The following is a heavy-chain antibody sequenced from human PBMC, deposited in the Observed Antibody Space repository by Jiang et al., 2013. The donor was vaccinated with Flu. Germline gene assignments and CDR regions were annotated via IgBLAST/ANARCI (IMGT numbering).Heavy chain of an antibody. CDR3: ARSIAAAGEFDL. CDR2: IWYDGSNK. Sequence: VQLVESGGGVVQPGRSLRLSCAASGFTFSSYGMHWVRQAPGKGLEWVAVIWYDGSNKYYADSVKGRFTISRDNSKNTLYLQMNSLRAEDTAVYYCARSIAAAGEFDLWGRGTLVTVSS. D-gene: IGHD6-13*01. J-gene: IGHJ2*01. CDR1: GFTFSSYG. V-gene: IGHV3-33*01.